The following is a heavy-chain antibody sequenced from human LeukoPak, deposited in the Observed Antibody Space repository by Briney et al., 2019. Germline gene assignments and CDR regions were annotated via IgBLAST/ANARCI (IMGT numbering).Heavy chain of an antibody. CDR1: GFTFSSYA. Sequence: GGSLRLSCAASGFTFSSYAMSWVRQAPGKGLEWVSAISGSGGSTYYADSVKGRFTISRDNSKNTLYLQMNSLRAEDTAVYYCAKARALGPPGYYYYYMDVWGKGTTVTVSS. CDR3: AKARALGPPGYYYYYMDV. CDR2: ISGSGGST. V-gene: IGHV3-23*01. J-gene: IGHJ6*03. D-gene: IGHD3-16*01.